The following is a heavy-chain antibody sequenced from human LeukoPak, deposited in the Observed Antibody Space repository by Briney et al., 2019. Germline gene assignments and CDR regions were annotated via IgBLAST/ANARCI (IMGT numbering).Heavy chain of an antibody. V-gene: IGHV4-34*01. CDR2: INHSGST. CDR3: ARHRTGRFDY. J-gene: IGHJ4*02. Sequence: SETLSLTCAVYGGSFSGYYWSWIRQPPGKGLEWIGEINHSGSTNYNPSLKSRVTISVDTSKNQFSLKLSSVTAADTAVYYCARHRTGRFDYWGQGTLVTVSS. CDR1: GGSFSGYY. D-gene: IGHD3/OR15-3a*01.